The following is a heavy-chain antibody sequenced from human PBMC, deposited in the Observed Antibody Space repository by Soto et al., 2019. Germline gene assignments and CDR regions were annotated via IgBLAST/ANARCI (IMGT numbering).Heavy chain of an antibody. CDR2: ISGSGGST. CDR3: AKGGGSCCFDC. CDR1: GFTFSNYA. V-gene: IGHV3-23*01. J-gene: IGHJ4*02. D-gene: IGHD2-15*01. Sequence: EVQLLESGGGLVQPGGSLRLSCAASGFTFSNYAMSWVRQAPGKGLEWVSAISGSGGSTYYADSVKSRVTISRDSSKNTLYLHMNSLRAEDTAVYYCAKGGGSCCFDCWGQGTLVTVSS.